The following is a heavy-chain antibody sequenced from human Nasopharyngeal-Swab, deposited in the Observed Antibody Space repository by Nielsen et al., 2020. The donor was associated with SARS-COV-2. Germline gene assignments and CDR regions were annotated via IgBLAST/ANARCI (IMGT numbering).Heavy chain of an antibody. Sequence: GESLKISCAASGFTFSRYAMHWVRQAPGKGLEWVAVISDDGNNKYYADSVKGRFTISRDNSKNTLYLQMNSLRADDTAVYYCAKGGVSVYGDSYYFDFWGQGTLVTVSS. CDR1: GFTFSRYA. CDR2: ISDDGNNK. V-gene: IGHV3-30-3*01. CDR3: AKGGVSVYGDSYYFDF. J-gene: IGHJ4*02. D-gene: IGHD4-17*01.